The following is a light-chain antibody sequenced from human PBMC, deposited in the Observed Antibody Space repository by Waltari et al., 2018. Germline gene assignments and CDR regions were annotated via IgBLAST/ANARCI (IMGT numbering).Light chain of an antibody. J-gene: IGLJ1*01. CDR3: QSFDSSLGGSV. CDR1: SSNLGAGYD. CDR2: ENR. V-gene: IGLV1-40*01. Sequence: QSVLTQPPSVSGAPGQRVTIPCTGSSSNLGAGYDVHWYQHLPGIAPKLLIKENRNRPSGVPDRFSGSKSGTSASLAITGLQAEDEADYYCQSFDSSLGGSVFGTGTKVSVL.